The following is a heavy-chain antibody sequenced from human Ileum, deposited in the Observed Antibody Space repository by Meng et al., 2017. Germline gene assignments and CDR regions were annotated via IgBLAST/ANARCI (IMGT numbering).Heavy chain of an antibody. D-gene: IGHD7-27*01. CDR3: AKQAGDQSVFDY. Sequence: GESLKISCEASGFTFSSYVMNWVRQAPGKGLEFVSAIFGSGTGPYYGDSVKGRFTISRDNSKNTLYLQMNSLRVEDTAVYYCAKQAGDQSVFDYWGQGTVVTVSS. CDR1: GFTFSSYV. V-gene: IGHV3-23*01. J-gene: IGHJ4*02. CDR2: IFGSGTGP.